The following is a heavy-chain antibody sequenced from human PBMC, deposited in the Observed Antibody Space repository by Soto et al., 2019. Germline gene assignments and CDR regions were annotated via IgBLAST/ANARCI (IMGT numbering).Heavy chain of an antibody. J-gene: IGHJ4*02. D-gene: IGHD1-7*01. CDR2: INHSGST. Sequence: SETLSLTCAVYGGSFSGYYWSWIRQPPGKGLEWIGEINHSGSTNCNPSLKSRVTISVDTSKNQFSLKLSSVTAADTAVYYCARELELRPRTKRYYFDYWGQGTLVTVSS. V-gene: IGHV4-34*01. CDR1: GGSFSGYY. CDR3: ARELELRPRTKRYYFDY.